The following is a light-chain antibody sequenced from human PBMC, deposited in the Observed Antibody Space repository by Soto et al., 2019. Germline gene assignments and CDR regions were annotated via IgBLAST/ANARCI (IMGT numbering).Light chain of an antibody. V-gene: IGKV3-20*01. Sequence: ENVLTQSPGTLSLSPGERATLSCRASQTVSSYLTWYQQRPGQAPRLLISGASRRATGIPDRFSGSGSGTDFTLTISRLEPEDFALYYYQQYDTSPITFGQGTRLEIK. CDR3: QQYDTSPIT. CDR2: GAS. J-gene: IGKJ5*01. CDR1: QTVSSY.